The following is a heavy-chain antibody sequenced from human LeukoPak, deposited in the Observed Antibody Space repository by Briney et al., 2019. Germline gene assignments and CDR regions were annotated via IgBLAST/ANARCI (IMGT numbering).Heavy chain of an antibody. CDR1: GFTFSTYA. J-gene: IGHJ6*02. CDR3: ARDFEYGSGSYYYYGMDV. D-gene: IGHD3-10*01. Sequence: PGGSLRLSCAASGFTFSTYAMHWVRQAPGKGLEWVSSISGAGHTTYYADSGKGRFTISRDDSKNILYLQMNGLRAEDTAVYYCARDFEYGSGSYYYYGMDVWGQGTTVTVSS. CDR2: ISGAGHTT. V-gene: IGHV3-23*01.